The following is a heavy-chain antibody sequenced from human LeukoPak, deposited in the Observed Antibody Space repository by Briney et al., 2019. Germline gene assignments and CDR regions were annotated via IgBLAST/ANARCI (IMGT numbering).Heavy chain of an antibody. V-gene: IGHV3-23*01. Sequence: PGGSLRLSCAASGFTFSSYAMSWVRQAPGKGLEWVSAISGSGGSTYYADSVKGRFTISRDNSKNTLYLQMNSLRAEDTAVYYWAKDLDYYGSGSDPVFDYWGQRTLVTVSS. CDR1: GFTFSSYA. D-gene: IGHD3-10*01. J-gene: IGHJ4*02. CDR3: AKDLDYYGSGSDPVFDY. CDR2: ISGSGGST.